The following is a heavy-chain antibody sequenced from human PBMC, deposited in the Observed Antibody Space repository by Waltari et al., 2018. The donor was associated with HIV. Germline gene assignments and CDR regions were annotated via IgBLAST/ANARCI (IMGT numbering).Heavy chain of an antibody. Sequence: QVQLQVSGPGLVKPSQTVSLVCAVTGGCSRSARVHWSWIRQHPGKGLEWIGNIYYTGSTYYNPSLKSRVTISIDTSNNQFSLNLSSVTAADTAVYYCARDYGSGRGGGMDVWGQGTTVTVSS. D-gene: IGHD3-10*01. J-gene: IGHJ6*02. CDR2: IYYTGST. CDR1: GGCSRSARVH. V-gene: IGHV4-31*11. CDR3: ARDYGSGRGGGMDV.